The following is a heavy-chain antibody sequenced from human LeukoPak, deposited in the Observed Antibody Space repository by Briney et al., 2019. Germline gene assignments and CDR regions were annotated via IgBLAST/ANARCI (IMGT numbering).Heavy chain of an antibody. Sequence: SETLSLTCAVSGASIASHSWWSWVRQPPGKGLEWIGEVYHSGGANYKPSLKSRVTISVDTSRNHFSLKLTSVTAADTAVYFFADNRNFGLEKWGPGNLVTVSS. V-gene: IGHV4/OR15-8*01. CDR1: GASIASHSW. CDR3: ADNRNFGLEK. J-gene: IGHJ4*01. D-gene: IGHD1-14*01. CDR2: VYHSGGA.